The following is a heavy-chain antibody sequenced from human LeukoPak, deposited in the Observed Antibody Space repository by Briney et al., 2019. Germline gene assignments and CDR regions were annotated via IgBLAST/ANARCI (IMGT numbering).Heavy chain of an antibody. Sequence: PVKVSCKASGGTFGSYVISWVRQAPGQGLEWMGGIIPIFGTAHYAQKFQGRLTITADESTSTVYMEMSSLRSEDTAMYYCAKEGDTALVTGYFDLWGRGTLVTVSA. D-gene: IGHD5-18*01. CDR2: IIPIFGTA. J-gene: IGHJ2*01. CDR3: AKEGDTALVTGYFDL. V-gene: IGHV1-69*01. CDR1: GGTFGSYV.